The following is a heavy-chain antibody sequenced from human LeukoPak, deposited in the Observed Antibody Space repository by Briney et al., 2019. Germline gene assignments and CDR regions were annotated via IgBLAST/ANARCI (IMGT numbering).Heavy chain of an antibody. CDR2: ISGSGGST. Sequence: GGSLRLSCAASGFTFSSYAMSWVRQAPGKGLEWVSAISGSGGSTYYADSVKGRFTISRDNSKNSLYLQMNSLRAEDTAVYYCARGEYGSGSYHIDYWGQGTLVTVSS. V-gene: IGHV3-23*01. J-gene: IGHJ4*02. CDR3: ARGEYGSGSYHIDY. CDR1: GFTFSSYA. D-gene: IGHD3-10*01.